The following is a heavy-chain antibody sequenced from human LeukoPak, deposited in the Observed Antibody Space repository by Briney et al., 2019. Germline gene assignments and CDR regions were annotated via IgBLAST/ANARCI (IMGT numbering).Heavy chain of an antibody. V-gene: IGHV3-30*02. J-gene: IGHJ4*02. CDR1: GFTFSSYA. CDR2: IHYDGTKN. CDR3: AKAIWVAATASWFCFDY. Sequence: GGSLRLSCAASGFTFSSYAMHWVRQAPGKGLEWVAFIHYDGTKNYYADSVKGRFTISRDNSKNTLSLQMNSLRAEDTAVYYCAKAIWVAATASWFCFDYWGQGTLVTVSS. D-gene: IGHD6-13*01.